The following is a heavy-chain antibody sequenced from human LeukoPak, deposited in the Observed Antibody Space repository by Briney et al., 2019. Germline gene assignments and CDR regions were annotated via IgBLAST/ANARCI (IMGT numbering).Heavy chain of an antibody. V-gene: IGHV3-9*01. Sequence: GGSLRLSCAASGFNFGDYAMHWVRQGPGKGLEWVSGISWNSGNTGYADSVKGRFTISRDNARKSLYLQMNSLRAEDTALYYCAKAAQYASRGRWWFDPWGQGTLVTVPS. CDR3: AKAAQYASRGRWWFDP. CDR2: ISWNSGNT. D-gene: IGHD2-2*01. J-gene: IGHJ5*02. CDR1: GFNFGDYA.